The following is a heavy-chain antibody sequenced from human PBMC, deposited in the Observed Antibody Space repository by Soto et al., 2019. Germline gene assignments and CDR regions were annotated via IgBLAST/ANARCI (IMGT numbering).Heavy chain of an antibody. CDR3: ARDALSSSNYYGSGSYFLSAFDI. D-gene: IGHD3-10*01. V-gene: IGHV4-39*07. Sequence: SETLSLTCTVSGDSITSNSYFWAWIRQPPGKGLEWIGSIYYSGTTYYNPSLKSRVTISVDTSKNQFSLKLSSVTAADTAVYYCARDALSSSNYYGSGSYFLSAFDIWGQGTMVTVSS. CDR2: IYYSGTT. J-gene: IGHJ3*02. CDR1: GDSITSNSYF.